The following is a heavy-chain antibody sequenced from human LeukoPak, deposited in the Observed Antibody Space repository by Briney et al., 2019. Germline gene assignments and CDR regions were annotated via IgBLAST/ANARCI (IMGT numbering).Heavy chain of an antibody. J-gene: IGHJ4*02. CDR3: ARRSGIAVAGAFDY. CDR2: IYYSGST. Sequence: SETLSLTCTVSGGSISSYYWSWIRQPPGKGLEWIGYIYYSGSTNYNPSLKSRVTISVDTSKNQFSLKLSSVTAADTAVYYCARRSGIAVAGAFDYWGQGTLVTVSS. V-gene: IGHV4-59*01. D-gene: IGHD6-19*01. CDR1: GGSISSYY.